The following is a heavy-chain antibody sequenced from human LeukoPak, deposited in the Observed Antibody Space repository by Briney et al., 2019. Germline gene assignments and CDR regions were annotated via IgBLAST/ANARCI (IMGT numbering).Heavy chain of an antibody. CDR3: ARAVPAVELIPGAGDFQH. D-gene: IGHD3-22*01. J-gene: IGHJ1*01. Sequence: GGSLRLSCAASGFTVSSNYMSWVRQAPGKGLEWVSVIYSGGSIYYADSVKGRFTISRDNSNNTLYLQMNSLRAEDTAVYYCARAVPAVELIPGAGDFQHWGQGTLVTVSS. CDR2: IYSGGSI. CDR1: GFTVSSNY. V-gene: IGHV3-66*01.